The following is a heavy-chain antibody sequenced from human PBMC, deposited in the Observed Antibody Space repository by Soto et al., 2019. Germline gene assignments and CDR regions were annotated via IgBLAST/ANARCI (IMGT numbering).Heavy chain of an antibody. CDR1: GGSISSNSYY. CDR2: MYYSGAT. V-gene: IGHV4-39*01. J-gene: IGHJ4*02. CDR3: ARHAAYDSVWGKSVGSDY. D-gene: IGHD3-16*01. Sequence: XETLSLTFTVSGGSISSNSYYWDWIRQPPGKGLEWIGSMYYSGATYHNPSLQSRVTISVDTSKNQFSLHLSSVTAADTAVYYCARHAAYDSVWGKSVGSDYWGQGTLVTVYS.